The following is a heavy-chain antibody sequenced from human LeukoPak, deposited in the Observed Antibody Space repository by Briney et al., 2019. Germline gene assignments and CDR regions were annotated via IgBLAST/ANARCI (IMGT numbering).Heavy chain of an antibody. CDR3: ARGGLMTVTTWYDHGMDV. CDR2: MNPNSGNT. CDR1: GSTFTTYD. D-gene: IGHD4-17*01. V-gene: IGHV1-8*01. Sequence: APVKVSCTAAGSTFTTYDINLVREAPGQGPEWMGWMNPNSGNTGYGQKFQSRGTMTRDTSISPTYMELRSLRSEDTAVNYCARGGLMTVTTWYDHGMDVWGQGTTVAVSS. J-gene: IGHJ6*02.